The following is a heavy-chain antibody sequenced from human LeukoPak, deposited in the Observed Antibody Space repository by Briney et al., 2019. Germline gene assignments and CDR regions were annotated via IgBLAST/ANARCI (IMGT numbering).Heavy chain of an antibody. CDR1: GYTFTSYG. CDR3: ARQNSGYVEDAFDI. J-gene: IGHJ3*02. CDR2: ISAYNGNT. Sequence: ASVKVSCKASGYTFTSYGISWVRQAPGHGLEWMGWISAYNGNTNYAQKLQGRVTMTTDTSTSTAYMELRSLRSDDTAVYYCARQNSGYVEDAFDIWGQGTMVTVSS. V-gene: IGHV1-18*01. D-gene: IGHD5-12*01.